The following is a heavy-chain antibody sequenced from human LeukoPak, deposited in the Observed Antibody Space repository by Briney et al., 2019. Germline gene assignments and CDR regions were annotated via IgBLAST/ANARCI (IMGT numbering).Heavy chain of an antibody. Sequence: SETLSLTCTVSGGSISSYYWSWIRQPAGKGLEWIGRIYTSGSTNYNPSLKSRVTMSVDTSKNQFSLKLSSVTAADTAVYYCARDYDFWSSNYYGMDVWGQGTTVTVPS. V-gene: IGHV4-4*07. CDR1: GGSISSYY. CDR2: IYTSGST. D-gene: IGHD3-3*01. CDR3: ARDYDFWSSNYYGMDV. J-gene: IGHJ6*02.